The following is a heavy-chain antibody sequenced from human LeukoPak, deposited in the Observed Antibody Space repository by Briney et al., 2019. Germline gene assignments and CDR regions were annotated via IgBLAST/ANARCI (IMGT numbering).Heavy chain of an antibody. CDR3: ARGPLEYCSGGTCYSGRNWFDP. J-gene: IGHJ5*02. CDR2: ISPSGGST. CDR1: GYTFTGNY. V-gene: IGHV1-46*01. Sequence: ASVKVSCKAFGYTFTGNYMHWVRQAPGQGPEWMGVISPSGGSTTYAQKFQGRVTLTRDMSTSTDYLELSSLRSEDTAAYYCARGPLEYCSGGTCYSGRNWFDPWGQGTLVTVSS. D-gene: IGHD2-15*01.